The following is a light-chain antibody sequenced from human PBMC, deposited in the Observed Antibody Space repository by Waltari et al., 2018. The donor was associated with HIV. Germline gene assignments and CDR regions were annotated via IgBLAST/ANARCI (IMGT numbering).Light chain of an antibody. CDR2: RND. V-gene: IGLV1-47*01. Sequence: QPDLTQPPSVSGTPGQRLTTPCSGNNSNHGRNLVYWYRQVPGTAPCLLVYRNDNRPSGFVDCLAGSRWGASASLVISGLRVDDEGDYYCASWDDGLRGHVFGGGTTVSV. CDR1: NSNHGRNL. J-gene: IGLJ1*01. CDR3: ASWDDGLRGHV.